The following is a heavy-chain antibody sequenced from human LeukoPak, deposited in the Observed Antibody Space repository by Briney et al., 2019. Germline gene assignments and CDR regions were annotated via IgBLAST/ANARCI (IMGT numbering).Heavy chain of an antibody. CDR3: ARSNGDYGLEDY. D-gene: IGHD4-17*01. CDR2: ISSSSSYI. V-gene: IGHV3-21*04. CDR1: GFTFSSYS. Sequence: KPGGSLRLSCAASGFTFSSYSMNWVRQAPGKGLEWVSSISSSSSYIYYADSVKGRFTISRDNAKNSLYLQMNSLRAEDTAVYYCARSNGDYGLEDYWGQGTLVTVSS. J-gene: IGHJ4*02.